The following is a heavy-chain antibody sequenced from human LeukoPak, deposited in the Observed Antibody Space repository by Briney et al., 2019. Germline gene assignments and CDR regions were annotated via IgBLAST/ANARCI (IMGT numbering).Heavy chain of an antibody. CDR3: ARRRYSGSSQHFDY. Sequence: GGSLRLSCAASGFTFNYYSMHWVRQAPGKGLEWVAGISYDGSNEYYADAMKGRFTISRDNSKNTLYLQMSSLRAEDTAVYYCARRRYSGSSQHFDYWGQGTLVTVSS. D-gene: IGHD1-26*01. CDR1: GFTFNYYS. J-gene: IGHJ4*02. CDR2: ISYDGSNE. V-gene: IGHV3-30*04.